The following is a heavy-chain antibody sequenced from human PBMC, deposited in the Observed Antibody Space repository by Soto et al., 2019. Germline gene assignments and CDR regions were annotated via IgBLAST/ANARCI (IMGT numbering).Heavy chain of an antibody. CDR3: ARGGVFFFAAPTNPFDY. CDR2: MNPNSGNT. V-gene: IGHV1-8*01. D-gene: IGHD3-10*01. CDR1: GYTFTSYD. Sequence: QVQLVQSGAEVKKPGASVKVSCKASGYTFTSYDINWVRQATGQGLEWMGWMNPNSGNTGYAQKFPGRVTMTRNTSISTAYMELSRLRSEDTAVYYCARGGVFFFAAPTNPFDYWGPGTLGTVSS. J-gene: IGHJ4*02.